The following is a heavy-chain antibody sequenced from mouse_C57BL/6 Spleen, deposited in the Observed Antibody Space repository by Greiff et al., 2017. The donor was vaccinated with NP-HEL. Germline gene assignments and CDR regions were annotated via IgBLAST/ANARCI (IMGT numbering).Heavy chain of an antibody. CDR3: TRKEGKAQGFAY. CDR1: GYTFTDYE. V-gene: IGHV1-15*01. D-gene: IGHD3-2*02. CDR2: IDPETGGT. J-gene: IGHJ3*01. Sequence: QVQLQQSGAELVRPGASVTLSCKASGYTFTDYEMHWVKQTPVHGLEWIGAIDPETGGTAYNQKFKGKAILTADKSSSTAYMELRSLTSEDSAVYYCTRKEGKAQGFAYWGQGTLVTVSA.